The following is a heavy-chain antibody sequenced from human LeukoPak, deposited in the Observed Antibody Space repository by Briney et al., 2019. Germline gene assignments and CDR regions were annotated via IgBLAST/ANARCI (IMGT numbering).Heavy chain of an antibody. Sequence: GESLKISCKGSGYSFTSYWIGWVRQMPGRGLEWIGIIYPGDSDIRYSPSFQGQVNISVDKSISTAYLQWSSLKASDTAMYYCVRRTTGEYYFDYWGQGTLVTVSS. CDR3: VRRTTGEYYFDY. D-gene: IGHD7-27*01. CDR1: GYSFTSYW. CDR2: IYPGDSDI. J-gene: IGHJ4*02. V-gene: IGHV5-51*01.